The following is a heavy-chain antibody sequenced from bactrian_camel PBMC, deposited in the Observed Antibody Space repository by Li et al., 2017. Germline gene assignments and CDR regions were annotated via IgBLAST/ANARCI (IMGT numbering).Heavy chain of an antibody. Sequence: DVQLVESGGGAVQAGESLRLSCTAPGSTFDGFDMGWYRQAPGKEREAVAVIYSEGGHTYYADFVKGRFTISKDSAKNTLYLQMTSLKPEDTAVYYCAVDLSCRHRLLLEVPVEYVDYASDYHWGQGTQVTVS. CDR3: AVDLSCRHRLLLEVPVEYVDYASDYH. CDR2: IYSEGGHT. J-gene: IGHJ4*01. D-gene: IGHD4*01. CDR1: GSTFDGFD. V-gene: IGHV3S40*01.